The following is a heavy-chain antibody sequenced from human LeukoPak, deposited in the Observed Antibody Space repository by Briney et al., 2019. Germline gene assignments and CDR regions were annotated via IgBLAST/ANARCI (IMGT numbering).Heavy chain of an antibody. CDR3: AQTFRICSSTSCSKPLDY. D-gene: IGHD2-2*01. J-gene: IGHJ4*02. Sequence: SVKVSCKASGGTFSSYAISWVRQAPGQGLEWMGGIIPILGIANYAQKFQGRVTITADKSTSTAYMELSSLRSEDTAVYYCAQTFRICSSTSCSKPLDYWGQGTLVTVSS. CDR2: IIPILGIA. V-gene: IGHV1-69*04. CDR1: GGTFSSYA.